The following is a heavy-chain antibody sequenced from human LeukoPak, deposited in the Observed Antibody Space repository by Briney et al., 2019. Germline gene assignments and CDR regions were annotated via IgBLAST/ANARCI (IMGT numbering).Heavy chain of an antibody. CDR2: MNPNSGNT. D-gene: IGHD2-2*01. CDR3: TRGREWYQLLNNWFDP. J-gene: IGHJ5*02. V-gene: IGHV1-8*01. Sequence: ASVKVSCKASGYTFTSYDINWVRQAPGQGLEWMGWMNPNSGNTGYAQKFQGRVTMTRNTSISTAYMELSSLTSEDTAVYYCTRGREWYQLLNNWFDPWGQGTLVTVSS. CDR1: GYTFTSYD.